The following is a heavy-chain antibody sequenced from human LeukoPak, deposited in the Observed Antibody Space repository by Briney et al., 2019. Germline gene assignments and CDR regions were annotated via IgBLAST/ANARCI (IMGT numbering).Heavy chain of an antibody. CDR3: ARGGYYDNSGSADY. J-gene: IGHJ4*02. Sequence: GGSLRLSCAAAGFTFDDYGMSWVRQAPGKGLEWVSGINWNGDSTGYADSVKGRFTISRDNAKNSLYVQMNSLRAEDTALYYCARGGYYDNSGSADYWGQGTLVTVSS. CDR2: INWNGDST. D-gene: IGHD3-22*01. V-gene: IGHV3-20*04. CDR1: GFTFDDYG.